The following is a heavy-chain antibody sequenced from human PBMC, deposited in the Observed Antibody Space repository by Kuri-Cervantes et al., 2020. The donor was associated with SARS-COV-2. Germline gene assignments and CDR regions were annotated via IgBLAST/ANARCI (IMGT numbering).Heavy chain of an antibody. V-gene: IGHV3-30-3*01. J-gene: IGHJ6*02. CDR3: ASQYCSGGSCYSGYYCGMDV. Sequence: GGSLRLSCAASGFTFSSYAMHWVRQAPGKGLEWVAVISYDGSNKYYADSVKGRFTISRDNSKNTLYLQMNSLRAEDTAVYYCASQYCSGGSCYSGYYCGMDVWGQGTTVTVSS. CDR2: ISYDGSNK. D-gene: IGHD2-15*01. CDR1: GFTFSSYA.